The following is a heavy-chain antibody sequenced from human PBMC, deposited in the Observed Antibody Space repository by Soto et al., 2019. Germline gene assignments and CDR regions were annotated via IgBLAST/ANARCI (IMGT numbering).Heavy chain of an antibody. D-gene: IGHD2-15*01. V-gene: IGHV1-2*02. J-gene: IGHJ6*02. Sequence: ASVKVSCKASGYTFTGYHMHWVRQAPGQGLEWMGWINPNSGGTNYAQKFQGRVTMTRDTSISTAYMELSRLSSDDTAVYFCARALISYYSGGSCSPSSFYYGMDVWGQGTTVTVSS. CDR2: INPNSGGT. CDR3: ARALISYYSGGSCSPSSFYYGMDV. CDR1: GYTFTGYH.